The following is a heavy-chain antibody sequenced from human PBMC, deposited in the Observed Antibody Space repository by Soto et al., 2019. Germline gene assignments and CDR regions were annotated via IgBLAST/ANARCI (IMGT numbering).Heavy chain of an antibody. Sequence: SQTLSLTCAISGDSVSSYSASWNWIRQSPSGGLEWLGKTYYRSRFFSDYAESVKSRIIINPDTSKNQFSLQLKSVTPEATAVYYCVRDRYCSSGWFDTWGQGTPVTVSS. CDR1: GDSVSSYSAS. CDR2: TYYRSRFFS. V-gene: IGHV6-1*01. CDR3: VRDRYCSSGWFDT. D-gene: IGHD2-15*01. J-gene: IGHJ5*02.